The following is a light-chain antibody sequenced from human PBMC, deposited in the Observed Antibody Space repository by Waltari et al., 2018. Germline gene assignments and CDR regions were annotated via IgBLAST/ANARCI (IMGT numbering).Light chain of an antibody. CDR2: AAS. CDR1: QSINNY. CDR3: QQTYSAPRFT. Sequence: DIQMTQSLSSLSASVGDRVTITCRASQSINNYLNWYQHKPGIAPKLLIYAASTLQSGVPSRFSGSGSRTDFTLTISGLQPEDFATYFCQQTYSAPRFTFGPGTKVEIE. V-gene: IGKV1-39*01. J-gene: IGKJ3*01.